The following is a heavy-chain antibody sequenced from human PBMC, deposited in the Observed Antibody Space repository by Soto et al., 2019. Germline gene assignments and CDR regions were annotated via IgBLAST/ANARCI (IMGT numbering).Heavy chain of an antibody. CDR2: IFSNDEK. D-gene: IGHD2-2*01. Sequence: SGPTLVNPTETLTLTCTVSGFSLSNARMGVSWIRQPPGKALEWLAHIFSNDEKSYSTSLKSRLTISKDTSKSQVVLTMTNMDPVDTATYYCARILGYCSSTSCYAGLYYYYYGMDVWGQGTTVTVSS. J-gene: IGHJ6*02. CDR1: GFSLSNARMG. V-gene: IGHV2-26*01. CDR3: ARILGYCSSTSCYAGLYYYYYGMDV.